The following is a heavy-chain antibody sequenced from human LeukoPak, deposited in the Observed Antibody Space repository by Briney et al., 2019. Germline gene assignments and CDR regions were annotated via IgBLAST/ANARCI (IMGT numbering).Heavy chain of an antibody. J-gene: IGHJ6*02. V-gene: IGHV3-23*01. CDR1: GFTFSSYA. CDR3: TRGEGSSSYYYYYGMDV. CDR2: ISGSGGST. D-gene: IGHD3-10*01. Sequence: GGSLRLSCAASGFTFSSYAMSWVRQAPGKGLEWVSAISGSGGSTYYADSVKGRFTISRGNSKNTQHLQNNSLGAEDPAVYYGTRGEGSSSYYYYYGMDVWGQGTTVTVSS.